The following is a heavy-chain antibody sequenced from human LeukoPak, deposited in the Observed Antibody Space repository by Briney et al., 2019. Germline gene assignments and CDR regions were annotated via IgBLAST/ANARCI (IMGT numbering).Heavy chain of an antibody. CDR1: GGSFSGYY. CDR3: ARDSGYETLAFDI. Sequence: SETLSLTCAVYGGSFSGYYWSWIRQPPGKGLEWIGYIYYSGSTNYNPSLKSRVTISVDTSKNQFSLKLSSVTAADTAVYYCARDSGYETLAFDIWGQGTMVTVSS. V-gene: IGHV4-59*01. D-gene: IGHD5-12*01. CDR2: IYYSGST. J-gene: IGHJ3*02.